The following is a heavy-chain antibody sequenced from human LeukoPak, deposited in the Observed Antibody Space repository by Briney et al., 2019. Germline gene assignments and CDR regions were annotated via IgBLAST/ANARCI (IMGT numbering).Heavy chain of an antibody. CDR2: IYYSGST. D-gene: IGHD2-2*01. V-gene: IGHV4-59*01. J-gene: IGHJ5*02. CDR3: ARSVVPAAMLNWFDP. CDR1: GGSISSYY. Sequence: SETLSLTCTVSGGSISSYYWSWIRQPPGKGLEWIGYIYYSGSTNYNPSLKSRVTISVDTSKNQFSLKLSSVTAADTAVYCCARSVVPAAMLNWFDPWGQGTLVTVSS.